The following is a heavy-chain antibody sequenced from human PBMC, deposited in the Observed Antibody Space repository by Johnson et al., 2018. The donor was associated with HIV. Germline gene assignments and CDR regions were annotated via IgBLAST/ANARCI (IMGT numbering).Heavy chain of an antibody. CDR2: IKQDGSEK. D-gene: IGHD3-3*01. CDR3: ARDVMEDFWSGSFDAFDI. Sequence: VQLVESGGGVVQPGGSLRLSCAASGFTFSSYWMNWVRQAPGKGLQWVANIKQDGSEKYYVDSVKGRVTTSRDNAKNSLYLQMNSLRAEDTAVYYCARDVMEDFWSGSFDAFDIWGQGTMVTVSS. V-gene: IGHV3-7*05. J-gene: IGHJ3*02. CDR1: GFTFSSYW.